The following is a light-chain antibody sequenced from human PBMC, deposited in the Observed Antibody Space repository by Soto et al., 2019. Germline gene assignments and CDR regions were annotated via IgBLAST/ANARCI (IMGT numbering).Light chain of an antibody. CDR3: QQYNSYSGM. J-gene: IGKJ1*01. CDR2: GTS. Sequence: EIVMTQSPATLSASPGERATLSCRASQSVSGNLAWYQQRPGQAPRLLIYGTSNRATGIPARFSGGGFGTEFTLTISSLQSEDFASYYCQQYNSYSGMFGQGTKVDIK. V-gene: IGKV3D-15*01. CDR1: QSVSGN.